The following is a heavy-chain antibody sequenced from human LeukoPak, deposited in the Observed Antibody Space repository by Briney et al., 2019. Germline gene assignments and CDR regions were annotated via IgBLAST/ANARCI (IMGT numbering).Heavy chain of an antibody. Sequence: GGSLRLSCAASGFTFSDYSMNWVRQAPGKGLEWISYIGIDSGNTNYADSVKGRFTISRDNAKNSLYLQMNSLRAEDTALYYCAKDIHYYDSSGSGFDYWGQGTLVTVSS. CDR1: GFTFSDYS. D-gene: IGHD3-22*01. CDR2: IGIDSGNT. V-gene: IGHV3-48*04. CDR3: AKDIHYYDSSGSGFDY. J-gene: IGHJ4*02.